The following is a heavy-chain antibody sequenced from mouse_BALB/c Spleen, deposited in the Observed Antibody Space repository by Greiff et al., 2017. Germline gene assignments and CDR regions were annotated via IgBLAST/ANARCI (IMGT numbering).Heavy chain of an antibody. Sequence: VKLVESGAELARPGASVKMSCKASGYTFTSYTMHWVKQRPGQGLEWIGYINPSSGYTNYNQKFKDKATLTADKSSSTAYMQLSSLTSEDSAVYYCARDYGPLTAWFAYWGQGTLVTVSA. J-gene: IGHJ3*01. CDR2: INPSSGYT. CDR1: GYTFTSYT. V-gene: IGHV1-4*01. D-gene: IGHD1-1*02. CDR3: ARDYGPLTAWFAY.